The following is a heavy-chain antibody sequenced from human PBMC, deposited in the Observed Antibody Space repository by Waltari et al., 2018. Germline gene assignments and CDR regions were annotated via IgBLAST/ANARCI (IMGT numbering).Heavy chain of an antibody. CDR3: ARRYSSGFDY. CDR1: GFTFSSYS. CDR2: ISSSSGTI. V-gene: IGHV3-48*04. J-gene: IGHJ4*02. Sequence: EVQLVESGGGLVQPGGSLRLSCAASGFTFSSYSMNWVRQAPGKGVEWGSYISSSSGTIYYADSVKGRFTISRDNAKNSLYLQMNSLRAEDTAVYYCARRYSSGFDYWGQGTLVTVSS. D-gene: IGHD6-19*01.